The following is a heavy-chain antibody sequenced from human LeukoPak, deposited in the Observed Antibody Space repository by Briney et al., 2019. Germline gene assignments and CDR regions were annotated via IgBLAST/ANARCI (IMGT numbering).Heavy chain of an antibody. V-gene: IGHV3-7*04. CDR2: IKQDGSEK. D-gene: IGHD6-13*01. J-gene: IGHJ5*02. Sequence: GGSLRLSCEASGFTFSSYWMSWVRQAPGKGLEWVANIKQDGSEKYYVDSAKGRFTISRDNAKNSLYLQMNSLRVEDTAMYYCARAIAAAGSAWGQGTLVTVSS. CDR1: GFTFSSYW. CDR3: ARAIAAAGSA.